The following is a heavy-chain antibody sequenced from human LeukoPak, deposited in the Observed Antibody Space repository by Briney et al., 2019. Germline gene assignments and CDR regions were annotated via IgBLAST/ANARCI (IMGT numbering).Heavy chain of an antibody. Sequence: ASVKVPCKASGYTFTGYCIHWVRQAPGQGLEWLGRISPNSGVPNYAQKFQGRVTMTRDTSVNTVYMELSGLKSDDTGAYYCAREVGYSTSWYGRFDPWGQGTVVTVSS. V-gene: IGHV1-2*05. CDR2: ISPNSGVP. D-gene: IGHD6-13*01. CDR1: GYTFTGYC. CDR3: AREVGYSTSWYGRFDP. J-gene: IGHJ5*02.